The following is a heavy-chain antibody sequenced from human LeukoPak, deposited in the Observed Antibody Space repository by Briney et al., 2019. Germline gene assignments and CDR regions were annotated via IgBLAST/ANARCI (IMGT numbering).Heavy chain of an antibody. V-gene: IGHV3-30-3*01. D-gene: IGHD3-22*01. Sequence: GGSLRLSCAASGFTFSSYTIHWVRQAPGKGLEWVALISYDESNKYYADSVKGRFTISRDTSKNTLYLQMNSLRAEDTAVYYCLGGYYDSNRYFDFDYWGRGTLVTVSS. J-gene: IGHJ4*02. CDR3: LGGYYDSNRYFDFDY. CDR2: ISYDESNK. CDR1: GFTFSSYT.